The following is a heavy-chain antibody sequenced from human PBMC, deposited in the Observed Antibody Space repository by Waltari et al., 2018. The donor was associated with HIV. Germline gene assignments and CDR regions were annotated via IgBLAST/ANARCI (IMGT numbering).Heavy chain of an antibody. CDR1: GASISGTNFS. D-gene: IGHD3-10*01. CDR3: VRLGSGIYFPTRIDF. V-gene: IGHV4-39*01. CDR2: IHFSGDT. J-gene: IGHJ1*01. Sequence: QVHLQESGPGLLKPAETLSLSCKVSGASISGTNFSWGCICQPPGKTLEWLGGIHFSGDTFYNPTLKTRLNISVDSSANQVSLTVESVTAADTAHYFCVRLGSGIYFPTRIDFWGRGTLVIVSS.